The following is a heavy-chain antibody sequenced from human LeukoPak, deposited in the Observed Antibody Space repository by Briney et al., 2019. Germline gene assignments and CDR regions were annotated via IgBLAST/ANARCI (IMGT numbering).Heavy chain of an antibody. D-gene: IGHD3-3*01. CDR1: GYTFTGYY. CDR3: ARDPYPPYDFWSGYYGNWFDP. V-gene: IGHV1-2*02. CDR2: INPNSGGT. J-gene: IGHJ5*02. Sequence: ASVKVSCKASGYTFTGYYMHWVRQAPGQGLEWMGWINPNSGGTNYAQKFQGRVTMTRDTSIITAYMELSRLRSDDTAVYYCARDPYPPYDFWSGYYGNWFDPWGQGTLVTVSS.